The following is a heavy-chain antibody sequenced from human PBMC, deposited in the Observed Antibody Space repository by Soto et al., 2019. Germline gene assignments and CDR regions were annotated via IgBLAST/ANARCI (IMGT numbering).Heavy chain of an antibody. J-gene: IGHJ6*03. CDR3: ARVSYCSGGSCYPNYYYYSMDV. D-gene: IGHD2-15*01. CDR2: ISAYNGNT. Sequence: QVQLVQSGAEVKKPGASVKVSCKASGYTFTSYGISWVRQAPGQGLEWMGWISAYNGNTKYAQKLQGRVTMTTDTSTSTAYMELRSLRADDTAGYYCARVSYCSGGSCYPNYYYYSMDVWGKGTKVTVSS. V-gene: IGHV1-18*01. CDR1: GYTFTSYG.